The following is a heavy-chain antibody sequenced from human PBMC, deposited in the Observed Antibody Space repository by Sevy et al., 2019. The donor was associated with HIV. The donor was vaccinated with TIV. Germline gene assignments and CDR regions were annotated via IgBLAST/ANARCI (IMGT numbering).Heavy chain of an antibody. D-gene: IGHD3-22*01. CDR2: ISSSSSTI. V-gene: IGHV3-48*02. J-gene: IGHJ4*02. CDR1: GFTFSSYS. Sequence: GESLKISCAASGFTFSSYSMNWVRQAPGKGLEWVSYISSSSSTIYYADSVKGRFTISRDNAKNSLYLQMNSLRDEDTAVYYCARDGPPDYYYDSSGYLLGWGQGTLVTSPQ. CDR3: ARDGPPDYYYDSSGYLLG.